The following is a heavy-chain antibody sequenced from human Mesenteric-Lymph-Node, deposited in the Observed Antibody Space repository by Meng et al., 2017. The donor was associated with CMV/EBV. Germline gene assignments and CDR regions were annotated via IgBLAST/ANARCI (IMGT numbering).Heavy chain of an antibody. V-gene: IGHV6-1*01. CDR3: ARDSEMGNDAFDI. CDR1: GDSVSSNSAA. D-gene: IGHD7-27*01. J-gene: IGHJ3*02. CDR2: TYYRSKWYV. Sequence: GDSVSSNSAAWDWIRQSPSRGLEWLGRTYYRSKWYVDYALSVKSRITINTDTSKNQFSLQLNSVTPEDTAMYYCARDSEMGNDAFDICGQGTMVTVSS.